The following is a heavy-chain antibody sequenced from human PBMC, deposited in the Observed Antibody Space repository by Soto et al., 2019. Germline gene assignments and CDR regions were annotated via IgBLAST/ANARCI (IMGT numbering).Heavy chain of an antibody. J-gene: IGHJ6*03. CDR2: IYPGDSDT. D-gene: IGHD2-15*01. CDR3: ARPKPDGYCSGGSCPLRYYYMDV. Sequence: GGSLRLSCKGSGYSFTSYWIGWVRQMPGKGLEWMGIIYPGDSDTRYSPSFQGQVTISADKSISTAYLQWSSLKASDTAMYYCARPKPDGYCSGGSCPLRYYYMDVWGKGTTVTVSS. CDR1: GYSFTSYW. V-gene: IGHV5-51*01.